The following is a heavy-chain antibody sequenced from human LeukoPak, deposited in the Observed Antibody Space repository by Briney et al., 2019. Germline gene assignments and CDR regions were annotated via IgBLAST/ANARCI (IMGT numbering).Heavy chain of an antibody. CDR1: GFTFSNYA. CDR3: ARHAMVRHRQSLDY. D-gene: IGHD3-10*01. CDR2: ISGSGAIT. J-gene: IGHJ4*02. Sequence: GGSLRLSCAASGFTFSNYAMSWVRQAPGKGLEWVSAISGSGAITYYADSVKGRFTISRDHSRNTLFLQMNSLRAEDTAVYYCARHAMVRHRQSLDYWGQGTLVTVSS. V-gene: IGHV3-23*01.